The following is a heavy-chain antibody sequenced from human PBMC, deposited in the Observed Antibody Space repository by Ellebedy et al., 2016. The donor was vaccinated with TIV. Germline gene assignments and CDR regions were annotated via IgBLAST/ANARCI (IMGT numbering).Heavy chain of an antibody. Sequence: GESLKISCAVSGFTFSSFAMTWVRQAPGKGLEWVSTISHTGSRTYYTDSVEGRFIISRDTSKKTLYLQMNSLRAEDTAVYYCAKGRGGGSDTSAPRYYFDYWGLGTLVTVSS. CDR1: GFTFSSFA. V-gene: IGHV3-23*01. CDR2: ISHTGSRT. J-gene: IGHJ4*02. CDR3: AKGRGGGSDTSAPRYYFDY. D-gene: IGHD3-22*01.